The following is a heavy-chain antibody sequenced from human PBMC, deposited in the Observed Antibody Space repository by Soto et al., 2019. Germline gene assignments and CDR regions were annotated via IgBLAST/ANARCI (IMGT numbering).Heavy chain of an antibody. CDR1: GFTFGSYA. V-gene: IGHV3-23*01. CDR2: LYGNGGGI. CDR3: AKDAVPGDGVWLAHD. J-gene: IGHJ4*02. D-gene: IGHD4-17*01. Sequence: EVPLLESGGGLVQPGGSLRLSCAASGFTFGSYAMIWIRQVPGKGLEWISGLYGNGGGIHYSDSVKGRFTISRDNSAYSVYLQMNNLRVEDTAVYYCAKDAVPGDGVWLAHDWGQGTVVTVSS.